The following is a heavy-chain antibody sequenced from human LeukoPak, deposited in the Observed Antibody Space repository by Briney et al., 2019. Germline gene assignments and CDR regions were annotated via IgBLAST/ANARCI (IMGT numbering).Heavy chain of an antibody. D-gene: IGHD1-26*01. J-gene: IGHJ5*02. Sequence: PSQTLSLTCTVSGNSISSGDNYWSWIRQPAGKGLEWIGRIYTSGSTIYNPSLESRVTISGDASKNQISLNLTSVTAADTALYYCAREGGRERAPNNWFDTWGQGILVTVSS. CDR2: IYTSGST. V-gene: IGHV4-61*02. CDR3: AREGGRERAPNNWFDT. CDR1: GNSISSGDNY.